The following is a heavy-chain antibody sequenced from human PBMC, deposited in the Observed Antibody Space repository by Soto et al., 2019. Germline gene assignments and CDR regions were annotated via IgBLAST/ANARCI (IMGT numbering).Heavy chain of an antibody. CDR2: ISGSGGST. Sequence: GESLKISCAASGFTFSSYAMSWVRQAPGKGLEWVSAISGSGGSTYYADSVKGRFTISRDNSKNTLYLQMNSLRAEDTAVDYCAKEGEEYYDFWSGYYFDYWGQGTLVTVSS. J-gene: IGHJ4*02. D-gene: IGHD3-3*01. CDR3: AKEGEEYYDFWSGYYFDY. CDR1: GFTFSSYA. V-gene: IGHV3-23*01.